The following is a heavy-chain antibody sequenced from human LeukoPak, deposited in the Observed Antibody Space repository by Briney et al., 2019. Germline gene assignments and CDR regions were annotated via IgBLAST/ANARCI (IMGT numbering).Heavy chain of an antibody. CDR2: ILYDGSNQ. V-gene: IGHV3-30-3*01. D-gene: IGHD2-2*01. CDR3: AKRPDDYSYGMDV. Sequence: LRLSCAASGFTFRIHAMHWVPPAPDKALEWVAVILYDGSNQYYADSVKGRFTISRDNSKNTLYLQMNSLRPEDTAVYYCAKRPDDYSYGMDVWGQGTTVTVSS. CDR1: GFTFRIHA. J-gene: IGHJ6*02.